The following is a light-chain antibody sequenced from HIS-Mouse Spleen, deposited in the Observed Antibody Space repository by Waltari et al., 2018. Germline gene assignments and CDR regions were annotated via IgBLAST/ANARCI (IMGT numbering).Light chain of an antibody. CDR3: SSYAGSNNVV. CDR1: SRDVGGYTY. V-gene: IGLV2-8*01. Sequence: QSALTQPPSASGSPGQSVPISCTGTSRDVGGYTYVPWYQQHPGKAPKLMIYEVSKRPSGVPDRFSGSKSGNTASLTVSGLQAEDEADYYCSSYAGSNNVVFGGGTKLTVL. CDR2: EVS. J-gene: IGLJ2*01.